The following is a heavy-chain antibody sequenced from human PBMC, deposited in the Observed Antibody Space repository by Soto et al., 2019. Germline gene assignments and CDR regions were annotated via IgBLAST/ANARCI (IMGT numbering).Heavy chain of an antibody. D-gene: IGHD2-2*02. CDR3: ARARYRTPDAFDI. V-gene: IGHV4-34*01. CDR1: GGSFSGYY. CDR2: INHSGST. Sequence: QVQLQQWGAGLLKPSETLSLTCAVYGGSFSGYYWSWIRQPLGKGLEWIGEINHSGSTNYNPSLKSRVTISVDTSKNQFPLKLSSVTAADTAVYYCARARYRTPDAFDIWGQGTMVTVSS. J-gene: IGHJ3*02.